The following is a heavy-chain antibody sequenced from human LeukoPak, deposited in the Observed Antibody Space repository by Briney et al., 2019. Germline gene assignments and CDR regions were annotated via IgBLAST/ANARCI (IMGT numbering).Heavy chain of an antibody. CDR1: GFTFSSYA. J-gene: IGHJ5*02. CDR2: ISYDGSNK. Sequence: PGRSLRLSCAASGFTFSSYAMHWVRQAPGKGLEWVAVISYDGSNKYHADSVKGRFTISRDNSKNTLYLQMNSLRAEDTAVYYCARDRIRSNWFDPWGQGTLVTVSS. V-gene: IGHV3-30*04. CDR3: ARDRIRSNWFDP.